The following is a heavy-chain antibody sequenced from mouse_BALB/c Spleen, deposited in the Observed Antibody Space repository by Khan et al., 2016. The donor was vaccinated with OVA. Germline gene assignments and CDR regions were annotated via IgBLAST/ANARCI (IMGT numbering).Heavy chain of an antibody. CDR3: GRTPGYYGSNYFAY. J-gene: IGHJ2*01. CDR1: GFTFINYA. Sequence: EVELVESGGGLVRPGGSLKLSCAASGFTFINYAMSWVRQTPEKRLEWVATISSGGSYTYYPDSVKGRFTISRDNAENTLYLQMSSMRSEDTAMYCCGRTPGYYGSNYFAYWCQGTTLTVSS. CDR2: ISSGGSYT. D-gene: IGHD1-1*01. V-gene: IGHV5-9-3*01.